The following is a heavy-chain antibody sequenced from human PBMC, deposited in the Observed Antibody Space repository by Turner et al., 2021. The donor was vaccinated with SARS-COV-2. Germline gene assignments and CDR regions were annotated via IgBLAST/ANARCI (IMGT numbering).Heavy chain of an antibody. J-gene: IGHJ6*02. V-gene: IGHV3-30*19. Sequence: QVQVVESGGGVVQPGRSLRLSCAASGFTFSSYGMHWVRQAPGKGLEWVAVIWYDGSNKYYADSVKGRFTISRDNSKNTLYLQMNSLRAEDTAVYYCARVRGGSYYYGMDVWGQGTTVTVSS. CDR3: ARVRGGSYYYGMDV. CDR2: IWYDGSNK. CDR1: GFTFSSYG. D-gene: IGHD1-26*01.